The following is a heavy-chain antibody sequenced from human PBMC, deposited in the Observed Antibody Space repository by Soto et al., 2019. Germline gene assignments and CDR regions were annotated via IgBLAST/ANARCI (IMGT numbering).Heavy chain of an antibody. Sequence: EVQLLESGGGLVQPGGSLRLSCAASGFTFSSFAMSWVRQAPGKGLEWVSAITGSGDATFYADSVRGRFTISRDNSKNTLYLQMNSLGAEDTALYYCASGLVGYCSSSSCQAYRFDPWGQGTLVTVSS. CDR3: ASGLVGYCSSSSCQAYRFDP. D-gene: IGHD2-2*01. J-gene: IGHJ5*02. CDR1: GFTFSSFA. CDR2: ITGSGDAT. V-gene: IGHV3-23*01.